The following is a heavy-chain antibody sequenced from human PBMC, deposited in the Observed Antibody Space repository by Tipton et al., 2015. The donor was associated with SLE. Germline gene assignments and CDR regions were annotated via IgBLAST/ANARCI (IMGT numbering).Heavy chain of an antibody. J-gene: IGHJ5*02. Sequence: TLSLTCTVSDGSISSGGYYWSWIRQHPGKGLEWIGYIYYSGSTYYNPSLKSRVTISVDTSKNQSSLKLSSVTAADTAVYYCARAPAYSNYVSWFDPWGQGTLVTVSS. D-gene: IGHD4-11*01. V-gene: IGHV4-31*03. CDR2: IYYSGST. CDR3: ARAPAYSNYVSWFDP. CDR1: DGSISSGGYY.